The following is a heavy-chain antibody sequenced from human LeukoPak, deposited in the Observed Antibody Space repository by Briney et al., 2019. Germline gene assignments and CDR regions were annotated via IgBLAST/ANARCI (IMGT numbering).Heavy chain of an antibody. D-gene: IGHD3-3*01. Sequence: ASVKVSCKASGGTFSSYAISWVRQAPGQGLEWMGGIIPIFGTANYAQKFQGRVTITADESTSTAYMELSSLRSEDTAVYYCARDKVWSGSDFDYWGQGTLATVSS. CDR2: IIPIFGTA. J-gene: IGHJ4*02. CDR1: GGTFSSYA. V-gene: IGHV1-69*13. CDR3: ARDKVWSGSDFDY.